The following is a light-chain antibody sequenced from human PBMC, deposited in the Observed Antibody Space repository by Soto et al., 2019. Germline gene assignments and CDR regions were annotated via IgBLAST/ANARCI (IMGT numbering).Light chain of an antibody. CDR3: HQYGISPPRT. CDR1: QSVSSSF. CDR2: GTS. Sequence: EIVLAQSPGTLSLSPGESATLSCRASQSVSSSFLAWYQQKAGQAPRLLIYGTSSRATGIPDRFSGSGSGTDFTLTITRLEPEDFAVYYCHQYGISPPRTFGQGTKVDIK. J-gene: IGKJ1*01. V-gene: IGKV3-20*01.